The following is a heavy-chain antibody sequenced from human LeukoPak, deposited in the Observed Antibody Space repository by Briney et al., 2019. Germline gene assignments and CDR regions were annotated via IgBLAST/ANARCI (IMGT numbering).Heavy chain of an antibody. Sequence: PSETLSLTCTVSGGSISSSSYYWGWIRQPPGKGLEWIGSIYYSGSTYYNPSLKSRVTISVDTSKNQFSLKLSSVTAAATAVYYCARDKGGSPWNYYYYYMDVWGKGTTVTVSS. V-gene: IGHV4-39*07. CDR3: ARDKGGSPWNYYYYYMDV. CDR2: IYYSGST. D-gene: IGHD1-26*01. J-gene: IGHJ6*03. CDR1: GGSISSSSYY.